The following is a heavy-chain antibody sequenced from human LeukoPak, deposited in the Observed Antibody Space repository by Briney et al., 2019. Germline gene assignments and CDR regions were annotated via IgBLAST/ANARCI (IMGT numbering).Heavy chain of an antibody. D-gene: IGHD3-10*01. Sequence: GGSLRLSCAASGFTFTSYWLSWVRQAPGKGLEWVANIRQDGREKSYADSVKGRFTVSRDNAKTSVYLQMNSLRVEDTAVYYCAREGVGGFDSWGQGTLVTVSS. CDR3: AREGVGGFDS. V-gene: IGHV3-7*01. CDR1: GFTFTSYW. J-gene: IGHJ5*01. CDR2: IRQDGREK.